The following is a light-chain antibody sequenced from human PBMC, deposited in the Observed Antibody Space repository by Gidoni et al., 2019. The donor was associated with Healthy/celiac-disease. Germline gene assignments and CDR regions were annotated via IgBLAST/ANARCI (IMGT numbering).Light chain of an antibody. CDR3: QQSYSTPFG. CDR1: QSISSY. CDR2: AAS. J-gene: IGKJ3*01. Sequence: DIQMTQSPSSLSASVGDRVTITCRASQSISSYLNWYQQKPGKAPKLLIYAASSLQIGVPSRFSGSGSGTDFTLTISRLQPEVFATYYCQQSYSTPFGFGPGTKVDIK. V-gene: IGKV1-39*01.